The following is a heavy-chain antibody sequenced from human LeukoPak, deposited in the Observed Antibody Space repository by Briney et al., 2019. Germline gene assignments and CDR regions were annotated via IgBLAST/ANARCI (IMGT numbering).Heavy chain of an antibody. D-gene: IGHD5-18*01. CDR1: GFTFSSDA. J-gene: IGHJ4*02. CDR3: TTKLGFTYGVDF. CDR2: IKSRTDGGTT. V-gene: IGHV3-15*01. Sequence: GGSLRLSCAASGFTFSSDAMNWVRQAPGKGLEWVANIKSRTDGGTTEYAAPVNGRFSVSVDGSKNTFYLQMNSLKAEDTALYYCTTKLGFTYGVDFWGQGTLVTVSA.